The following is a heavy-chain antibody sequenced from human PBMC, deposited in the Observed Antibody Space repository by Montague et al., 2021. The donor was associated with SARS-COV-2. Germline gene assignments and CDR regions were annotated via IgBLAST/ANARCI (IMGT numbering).Heavy chain of an antibody. CDR3: ARVISTVAGANFYFDY. Sequence: SETLSLTCTVSGGSISSGSYWGWIRQRPGKGLEWIGTSDHSGITYYSPSLKSRVTISLDTSKNQFSLNLDSVTASDTAMYYCARVISTVAGANFYFDYWGQGTLVTVSS. V-gene: IGHV4-38-2*02. CDR2: SDHSGIT. J-gene: IGHJ4*02. CDR1: GGSISSGSY. D-gene: IGHD4/OR15-4a*01.